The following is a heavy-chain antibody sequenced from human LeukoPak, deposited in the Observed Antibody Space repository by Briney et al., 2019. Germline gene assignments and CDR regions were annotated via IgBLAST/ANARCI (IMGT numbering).Heavy chain of an antibody. Sequence: ASVKVSCKASGYTFTGYYMHWVRQAPGQGLEWMGRINPNSGGTNYAQKFQGRVTMTRDTSISTAYMELSSLRSEDTAVYYCARLPIYSSGPRYFDYWGQGTLVTVSS. V-gene: IGHV1-2*06. CDR2: INPNSGGT. CDR1: GYTFTGYY. J-gene: IGHJ4*02. CDR3: ARLPIYSSGPRYFDY. D-gene: IGHD3-22*01.